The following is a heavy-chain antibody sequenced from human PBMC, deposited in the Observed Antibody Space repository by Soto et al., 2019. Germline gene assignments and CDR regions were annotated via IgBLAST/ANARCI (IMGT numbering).Heavy chain of an antibody. Sequence: QLQLVESGPGLVKPSETLSLSCTVSDESIGLNPYCWDWIRQPPGKGLDWIATICYTGNTYFNPSLKSRVTISVDSSKNQISLKLGSVTAADTAVFYCARRIGNYDYFDDWGQGTMVTVSS. V-gene: IGHV4-39*01. D-gene: IGHD3-3*01. CDR2: ICYTGNT. J-gene: IGHJ4*02. CDR1: DESIGLNPYC. CDR3: ARRIGNYDYFDD.